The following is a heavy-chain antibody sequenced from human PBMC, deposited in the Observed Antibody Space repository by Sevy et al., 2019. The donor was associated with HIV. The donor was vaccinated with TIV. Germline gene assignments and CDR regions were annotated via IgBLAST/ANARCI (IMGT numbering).Heavy chain of an antibody. Sequence: ASVKVSCKVSGYTLIQLSMHWVRQVPGKGLEWMGSFDPEDGETIYAQKFQGRVTMTEDTSTDTAYMELSSLKSEETAIFYCALTKDYYDSSGYPFDYWGQGTLVTVSS. D-gene: IGHD3-22*01. CDR1: GYTLIQLS. J-gene: IGHJ4*02. V-gene: IGHV1-24*01. CDR3: ALTKDYYDSSGYPFDY. CDR2: FDPEDGET.